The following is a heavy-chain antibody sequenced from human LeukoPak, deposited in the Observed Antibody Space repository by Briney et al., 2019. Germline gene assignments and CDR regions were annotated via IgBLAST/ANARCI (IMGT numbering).Heavy chain of an antibody. CDR3: ARERWVGDIVVVVAATAAFDI. Sequence: SQTLSLTCAISGDSVSSNSAAWNWIRQSPSRGLEWLGRTYYRSKWYNDYAVSVKSRITINPDTSKNQFSLQLNSVTPEDTAVYYCARERWVGDIVVVVAATAAFDIGGQGKMVTVFS. CDR2: TYYRSKWYN. J-gene: IGHJ3*02. V-gene: IGHV6-1*01. CDR1: GDSVSSNSAA. D-gene: IGHD2-15*01.